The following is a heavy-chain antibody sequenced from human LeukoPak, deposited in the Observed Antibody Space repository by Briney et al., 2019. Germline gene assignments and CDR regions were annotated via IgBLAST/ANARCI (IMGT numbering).Heavy chain of an antibody. J-gene: IGHJ4*02. CDR2: IYYSGST. CDR1: GGSISSGSYY. Sequence: SETLSLTCTVSGGSISSGSYYWGWIRQPPGKGLEWIGSIYYSGSTYYNPSLKSRVTISVDTSKNQFSLKLSSVTAADTAIYYCASHGGGPTDYWGQGTLITVSS. D-gene: IGHD3-16*01. V-gene: IGHV4-39*01. CDR3: ASHGGGPTDY.